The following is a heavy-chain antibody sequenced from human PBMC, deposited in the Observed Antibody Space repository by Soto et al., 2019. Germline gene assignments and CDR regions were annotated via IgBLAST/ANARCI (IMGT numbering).Heavy chain of an antibody. CDR1: GFTFSSYA. V-gene: IGHV3-30-3*01. Sequence: QVQLVESGGGVVQPGRSLRLSCAASGFTFSSYAMHWVRQAPGKGLEWVAVISYDGSNKYYADSVKRRFTISRDNSKNTLYLQMNSLRAEDTAVYYCARYIVVVTATYAFDIWGQGTMVTVSS. CDR3: ARYIVVVTATYAFDI. J-gene: IGHJ3*02. D-gene: IGHD2-21*02. CDR2: ISYDGSNK.